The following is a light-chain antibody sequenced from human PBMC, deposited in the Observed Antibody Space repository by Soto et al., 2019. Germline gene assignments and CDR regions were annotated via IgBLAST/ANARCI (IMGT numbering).Light chain of an antibody. CDR1: QSVGRNY. CDR3: HQYADSPLT. J-gene: IGKJ3*01. V-gene: IGKV3-20*01. Sequence: EIVLTQSPDTLSLSPGERATLSCRASQSVGRNYLAWYQQKPGQAPRLLIYGASSRAAGIPDRFSGSGSGTEFSITISRLEPEDFAVFYCHQYADSPLTFGPGTKVDLK. CDR2: GAS.